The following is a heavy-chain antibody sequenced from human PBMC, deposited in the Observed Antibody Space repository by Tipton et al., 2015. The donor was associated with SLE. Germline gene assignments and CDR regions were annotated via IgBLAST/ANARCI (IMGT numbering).Heavy chain of an antibody. D-gene: IGHD3-3*01. CDR2: INDSGGA. J-gene: IGHJ3*02. Sequence: TLSLTCTVSGGSVSSANYYWTWIRQPPGKGLEWIGEINDSGGANYNPSLKSRVTISVDTSKNQFSLKLSSVTAADTAVYYCARENWSDAFDIWGRGTMVSVSS. CDR1: GGSVSSANYY. CDR3: ARENWSDAFDI. V-gene: IGHV4-61*01.